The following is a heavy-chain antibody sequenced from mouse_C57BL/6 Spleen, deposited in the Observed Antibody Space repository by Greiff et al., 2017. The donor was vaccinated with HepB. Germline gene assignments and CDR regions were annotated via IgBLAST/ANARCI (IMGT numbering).Heavy chain of an antibody. V-gene: IGHV1-52*01. J-gene: IGHJ3*01. CDR1: GYTFTSYW. Sequence: VQLQQPGAELVRPGSSVKLSCKASGYTFTSYWMHWVKQRPIQGLEWIGNIDPSDSETHYNQKFKDKATLTVDKSSSTAYMQLSSLTSEDSAVYYCAREETWIPFAYWGQGTLVTVSA. CDR3: AREETWIPFAY. CDR2: IDPSDSET.